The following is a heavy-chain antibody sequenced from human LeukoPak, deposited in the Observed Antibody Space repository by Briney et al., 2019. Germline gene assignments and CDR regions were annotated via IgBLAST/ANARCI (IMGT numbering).Heavy chain of an antibody. CDR3: AKVGRNYGDYNGWFDP. D-gene: IGHD4-17*01. Sequence: PGRPLRLSCAASGSILTDYGMHWVRQAPGKGLDGVAFMSYDGGNKYYADSVKGRFTISRDNSKNTLYLQMNTLRAEDTAVYYCAKVGRNYGDYNGWFDPWGQGTLVTVSS. V-gene: IGHV3-30*18. CDR2: MSYDGGNK. J-gene: IGHJ5*02. CDR1: GSILTDYG.